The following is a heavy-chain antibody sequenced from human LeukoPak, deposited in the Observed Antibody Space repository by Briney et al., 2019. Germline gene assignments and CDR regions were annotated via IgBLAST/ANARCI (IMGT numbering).Heavy chain of an antibody. D-gene: IGHD3-22*01. J-gene: IGHJ4*02. CDR2: IYYSGGT. Sequence: SETLSLTCTVSGGSTSSSNYYWGWIRQPPGKGLEWIGSIYYSGGTYYNPSLKSRVTTSVDTSKNQFSLNLSSATAADTAVYYCARAYFDANGYFDYWGQGTLVTVSS. CDR1: GGSTSSSNYY. V-gene: IGHV4-39*07. CDR3: ARAYFDANGYFDY.